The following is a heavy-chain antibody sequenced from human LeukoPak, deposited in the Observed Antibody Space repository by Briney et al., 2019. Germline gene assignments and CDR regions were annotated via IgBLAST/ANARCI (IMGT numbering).Heavy chain of an antibody. J-gene: IGHJ4*02. D-gene: IGHD3-10*01. CDR2: IYPGDSDS. CDR1: GYSFATYW. Sequence: GESLKISCKGSGYSFATYWIGWVRQMPGKGLERMGIIYPGDSDSRYSPSFQGQVTISADKSISTAYLQWSSLKASDTAMYYCARPVDYGSGRYFDYWGQGTLVTVSS. CDR3: ARPVDYGSGRYFDY. V-gene: IGHV5-51*01.